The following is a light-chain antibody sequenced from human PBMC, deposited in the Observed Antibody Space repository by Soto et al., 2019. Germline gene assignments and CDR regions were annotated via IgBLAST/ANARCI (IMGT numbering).Light chain of an antibody. CDR2: DAS. CDR1: QSVSSN. V-gene: IGKV3D-15*01. Sequence: EIVMTQPPATLSVSPGERATLSCRASQSVSSNLAWYQQRPGQAPRLLIYDASNRVAGIPARFSGSGSGTEFTLTISSLQSEDFAVYYCQQYNNWPLFGQGTKVDIK. J-gene: IGKJ1*01. CDR3: QQYNNWPL.